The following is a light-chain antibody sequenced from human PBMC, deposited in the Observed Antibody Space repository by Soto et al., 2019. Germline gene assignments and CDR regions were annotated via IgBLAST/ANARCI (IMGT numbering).Light chain of an antibody. CDR1: QDISNY. CDR3: QQYDNLSWIT. J-gene: IGKJ3*01. V-gene: IGKV1-33*01. Sequence: DIQMTQSPSSLSASVGDRVTITCQASQDISNYLNWYHQKPGKAPKLLIYDASNLETGVPSRFSGSGSETDFTFTISSLQPEDIATYYCQQYDNLSWITFGPGTKVDIK. CDR2: DAS.